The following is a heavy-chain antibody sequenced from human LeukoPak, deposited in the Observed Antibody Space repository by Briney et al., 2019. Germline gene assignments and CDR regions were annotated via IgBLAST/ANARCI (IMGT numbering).Heavy chain of an antibody. CDR2: ISYDGSNK. V-gene: IGHV3-30*18. Sequence: GGSLRLSCAASGFTFSSYGMHWVRQAPGKGLGWVAVISYDGSNKYYADSVKGRFTISRDNSKNTLYMQMNSLRAEDTAVYYYAKMRTMYKYDSSGYYNDHWGQGTLVTVSS. J-gene: IGHJ4*02. CDR1: GFTFSSYG. D-gene: IGHD3-22*01. CDR3: AKMRTMYKYDSSGYYNDH.